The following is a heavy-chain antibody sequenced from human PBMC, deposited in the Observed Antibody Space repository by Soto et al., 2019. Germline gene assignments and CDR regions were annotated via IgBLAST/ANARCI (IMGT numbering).Heavy chain of an antibody. CDR2: INQSGST. D-gene: IGHD6-13*01. CDR3: ARGVGYSSSWYGY. Sequence: PSETLSLTGAVYVGSFSGYYWSWIRQPPGKGLEWIGEINQSGSTNYNPSLKSRVTISVDTSKNQFSLKLSSVTAADTAVYYCARGVGYSSSWYGYWGQGTLVTVSS. V-gene: IGHV4-34*01. CDR1: VGSFSGYY. J-gene: IGHJ4*02.